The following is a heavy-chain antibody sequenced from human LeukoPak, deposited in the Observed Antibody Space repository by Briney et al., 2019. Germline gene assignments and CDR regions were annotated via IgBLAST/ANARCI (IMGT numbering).Heavy chain of an antibody. V-gene: IGHV4-38-2*02. CDR3: ASEGAYYSDSSGYYFDY. D-gene: IGHD3-22*01. CDR1: GYSISSGYY. Sequence: SETLSLTCTVSGYSISSGYYWGWIRQPPGKGLEWIASIYHSGSTYYNPSLKSRVTISVDTSKNEFSLKLSSVTAADTAVYYCASEGAYYSDSSGYYFDYWGQGTLVTVSS. CDR2: IYHSGST. J-gene: IGHJ4*02.